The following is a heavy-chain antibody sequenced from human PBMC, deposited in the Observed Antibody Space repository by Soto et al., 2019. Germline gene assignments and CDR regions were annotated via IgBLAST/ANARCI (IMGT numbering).Heavy chain of an antibody. Sequence: QITLKESGPTLVKPTQTLTLTCTFSGFSLSTRGVGVGWIRQPPGKALEWLALIYWDGFKHYSPSLESRLTIREDTPKNPVVLKMTQIDPVDTAPYYFAHKGGGDRILDYWGQGTLVTVSS. D-gene: IGHD3-16*01. CDR2: IYWDGFK. V-gene: IGHV2-5*02. CDR1: GFSLSTRGVG. CDR3: AHKGGGDRILDY. J-gene: IGHJ4*02.